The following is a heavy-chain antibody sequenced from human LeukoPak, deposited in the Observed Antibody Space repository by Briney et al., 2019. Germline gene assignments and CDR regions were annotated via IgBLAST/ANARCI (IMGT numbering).Heavy chain of an antibody. Sequence: GASVKVSCKASGYTFTSYDINWVRQATGQGLEWMGWMNPNSGNTGYAQKFQGRVTMTRNTSISTAYMELSSLRSEDTAVYYCARGRYSYGKDYYYYMDVWGKGATVTVSS. CDR2: MNPNSGNT. CDR1: GYTFTSYD. V-gene: IGHV1-8*01. CDR3: ARGRYSYGKDYYYYMDV. J-gene: IGHJ6*03. D-gene: IGHD5-18*01.